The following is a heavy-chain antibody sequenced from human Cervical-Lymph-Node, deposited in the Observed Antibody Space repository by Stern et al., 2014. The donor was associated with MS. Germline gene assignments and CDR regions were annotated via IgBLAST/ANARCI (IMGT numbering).Heavy chain of an antibody. CDR1: GGTFSKFP. CDR2: IFPVFGTP. Sequence: QVPLGQSGAEVTKPWSSVKVSCQASGGTFSKFPSSWVRQAPGQGLEWMGGIFPVFGTPTYAQEFRGRVTITADVSTSTVYMELSSLRSDDTAVYYCALSSETSDRWYSLGYDLWGQGTLVTVSS. V-gene: IGHV1-69*01. CDR3: ALSSETSDRWYSLGYDL. D-gene: IGHD6-13*01. J-gene: IGHJ5*02.